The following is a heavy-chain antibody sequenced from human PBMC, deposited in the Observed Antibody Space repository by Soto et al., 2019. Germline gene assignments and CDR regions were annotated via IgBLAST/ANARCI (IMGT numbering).Heavy chain of an antibody. Sequence: EVQLVESGGGLVQPGGALRLSCSGSGFTLGVNYMDWVRQAPEKGLEWVGRTRNKANRYTTEYAASVKDRLTVSRDESMNSLNLQMNSLKHEDTSVYYRDRSSHNGSETWNFDFLGQGTVVTV. CDR2: TRNKANRYTT. CDR3: DRSSHNGSETWNFDF. D-gene: IGHD3-10*01. V-gene: IGHV3-72*01. J-gene: IGHJ4*02. CDR1: GFTLGVNY.